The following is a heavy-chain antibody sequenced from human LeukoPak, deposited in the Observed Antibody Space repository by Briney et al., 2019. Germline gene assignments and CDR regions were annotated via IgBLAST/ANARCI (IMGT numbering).Heavy chain of an antibody. CDR2: IAYDGSKK. Sequence: NPGGSLRLSCAASGFTFSRYGMHWVRQAPGKWLEWVAAIAYDGSKKYYVDSVKGRFTISSDNSKSPLYLQMNSLRAEDTAVYYCAKQGGELLWGDYFDYWGQGTLVTVSS. CDR1: GFTFSRYG. J-gene: IGHJ4*02. CDR3: AKQGGELLWGDYFDY. D-gene: IGHD1-26*01. V-gene: IGHV3-30*18.